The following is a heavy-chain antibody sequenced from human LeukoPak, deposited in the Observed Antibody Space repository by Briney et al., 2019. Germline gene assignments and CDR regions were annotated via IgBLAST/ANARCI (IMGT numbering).Heavy chain of an antibody. CDR3: AREDSSGYYYVGY. Sequence: PGGSLRLSCAASGFTFSSYAMHWVRQAPGKGLEWVANIKEDGTEKYYVDSVKGRFTIFRDNAKNSLYLQMNSLRAEDTAAYYCAREDSSGYYYVGYWGQGTLVAVSS. J-gene: IGHJ4*02. CDR1: GFTFSSYA. CDR2: IKEDGTEK. D-gene: IGHD3-22*01. V-gene: IGHV3-7*01.